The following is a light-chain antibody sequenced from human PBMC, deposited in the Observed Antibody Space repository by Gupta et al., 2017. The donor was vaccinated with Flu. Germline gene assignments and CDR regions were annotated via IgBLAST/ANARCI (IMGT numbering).Light chain of an antibody. CDR3: QAGDITTAGV. Sequence: SFELTQPPSLSVSPGQTATLTCSGDNLGDKFVCWYQQKPGQSPVLVIHQSRKRPSGIPERFSGSSSGNTATLTISGTQPMDEGDYFCQAGDITTAGVFGTGTKVTVL. CDR1: NLGDKF. V-gene: IGLV3-1*01. CDR2: QSR. J-gene: IGLJ1*01.